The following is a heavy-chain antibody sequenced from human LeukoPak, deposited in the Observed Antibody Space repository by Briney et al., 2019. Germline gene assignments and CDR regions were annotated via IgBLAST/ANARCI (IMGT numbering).Heavy chain of an antibody. V-gene: IGHV4-39*07. D-gene: IGHD5-24*01. CDR1: GGSISSSSYY. Sequence: SETLSLTCTVSGGSISSSSYYWGWIRQPPGKGLEWIGSIYYGGSTYYNPSLKSRVTISVDTSKNQFSLKLSSVTAADTAVYYCARDGEMATIENYFDYWGQGALVTVSS. CDR2: IYYGGST. CDR3: ARDGEMATIENYFDY. J-gene: IGHJ4*02.